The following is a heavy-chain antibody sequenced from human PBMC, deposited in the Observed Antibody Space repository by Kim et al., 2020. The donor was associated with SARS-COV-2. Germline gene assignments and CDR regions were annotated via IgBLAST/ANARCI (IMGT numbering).Heavy chain of an antibody. J-gene: IGHJ4*01. CDR2: INSDGSIT. D-gene: IGHD1-26*01. V-gene: IGHV3-74*03. CDR1: GFTFSSYW. CDR3: ARRFYVLGSNDY. Sequence: GGSLRLSCAASGFTFSSYWMHWVRQAPGRGLEWVSRINSDGSITTYGDSMKGRFTTSRDNAQNTLYLQMHSLRAEDTAVYFCARRFYVLGSNDYWGHGTLLTV.